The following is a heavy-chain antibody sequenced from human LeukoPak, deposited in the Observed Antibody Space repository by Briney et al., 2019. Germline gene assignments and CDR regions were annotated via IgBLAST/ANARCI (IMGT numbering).Heavy chain of an antibody. CDR2: ISSSSSYI. V-gene: IGHV3-21*01. CDR3: ARDNPHYYGSGSYPAFDP. CDR1: GFTFSSYS. J-gene: IGHJ5*02. D-gene: IGHD3-10*01. Sequence: PGGSLRLSCAASGFTFSSYSMNWVRQAPGKGLEWVSSISSSSSYIYYADSVKGRFTISRDNAKNSLYLQMNSLRAEDTAVYYCARDNPHYYGSGSYPAFDPWGQGTLVTVSS.